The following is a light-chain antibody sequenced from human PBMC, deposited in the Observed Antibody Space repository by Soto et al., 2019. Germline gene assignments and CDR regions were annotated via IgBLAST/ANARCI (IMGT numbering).Light chain of an antibody. CDR2: GNS. Sequence: QSVLTQPPSVSGAPGQRVTISCTGSSSNIGAGYDVHWYQQLPGTAPKLLIYGNSNRPSGVPDRFSGSKSGTSASLAIPGLQAEYEADYYGQSYDSSLSGYVFGTGTKLTV. CDR1: SSNIGAGYD. V-gene: IGLV1-40*01. J-gene: IGLJ1*01. CDR3: QSYDSSLSGYV.